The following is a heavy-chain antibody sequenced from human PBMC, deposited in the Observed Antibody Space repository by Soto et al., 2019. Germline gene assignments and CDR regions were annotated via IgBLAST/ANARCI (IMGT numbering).Heavy chain of an antibody. J-gene: IGHJ4*01. CDR1: GFTFDSPYSHS. Sequence: PGGSLRLSCAASGFTFDSPYSHSISWVRQSPGKGPEWVSTISSNFANTHYAESVQGRFTISKDASRNTVHLHMNSLRADDTATYFCVSWVSAHFDYWGHGTPVTVSS. CDR2: ISSNFANT. D-gene: IGHD2-8*01. CDR3: VSWVSAHFDY. V-gene: IGHV3-23*01.